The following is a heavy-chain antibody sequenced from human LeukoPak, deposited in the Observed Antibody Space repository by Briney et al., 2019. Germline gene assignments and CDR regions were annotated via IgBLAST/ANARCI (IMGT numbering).Heavy chain of an antibody. J-gene: IGHJ4*02. CDR1: GGSNSRSSNY. CDR2: IDYSGST. CDR3: ATTTLRGGY. Sequence: SETLSLTCTVSGGSNSRSSNYWGWLRQSPGKGLEWIGSIDYSGSTYYNPSLKSRVTISIDTSKNQFSLKLSSVTAADTAVYYCATTTLRGGYWGKGTLVNVSS. V-gene: IGHV4-39*07. D-gene: IGHD1-1*01.